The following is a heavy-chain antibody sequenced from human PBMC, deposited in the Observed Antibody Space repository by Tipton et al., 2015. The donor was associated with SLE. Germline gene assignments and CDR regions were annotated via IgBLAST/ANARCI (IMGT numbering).Heavy chain of an antibody. J-gene: IGHJ4*02. CDR1: GYSISSGYY. Sequence: TLSLTCTVSGYSISSGYYWGWIRQPPGKGLEWIGSIYHSGSTYYNPSLKSRVTISVDTSKNQFSLKLSSVTAADTAVYYCARGEGITGTYFDYWGQGTLVTVSS. CDR2: IYHSGST. V-gene: IGHV4-38-2*02. D-gene: IGHD1-7*01. CDR3: ARGEGITGTYFDY.